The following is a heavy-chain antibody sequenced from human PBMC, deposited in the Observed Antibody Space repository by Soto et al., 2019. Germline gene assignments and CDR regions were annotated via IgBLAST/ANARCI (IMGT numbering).Heavy chain of an antibody. CDR2: INAGNGNT. V-gene: IGHV1-3*01. J-gene: IGHJ3*02. Sequence: ASVKVSCKASGYTFTNYAIHWVRQAPGQRLEWMGWINAGNGNTKYSEKSQGRVTITRDTSASTAYMELSSLRSEDTAVYYCARGIPEGNHYALDIWGQGTMVTVSS. CDR1: GYTFTNYA. CDR3: ARGIPEGNHYALDI.